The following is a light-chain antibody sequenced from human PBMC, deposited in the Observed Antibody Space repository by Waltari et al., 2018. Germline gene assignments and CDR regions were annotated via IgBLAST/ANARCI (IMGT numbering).Light chain of an antibody. CDR2: GAS. CDR1: QSVSSSY. Sequence: EIVLTQSPGTLSLSPGERATFSCRASQSVSSSYLAWYQQKPGQAPRLLIFGASSRATGIPDRFSGSGSGTDFTLIISRLEPEDFAVYYCHQYSGSQWTFGQGTRVEIK. CDR3: HQYSGSQWT. J-gene: IGKJ1*01. V-gene: IGKV3-20*01.